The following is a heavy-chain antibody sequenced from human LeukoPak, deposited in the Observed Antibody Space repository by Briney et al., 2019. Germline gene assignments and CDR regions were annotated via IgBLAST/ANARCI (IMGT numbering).Heavy chain of an antibody. CDR2: INPSGGST. D-gene: IGHD2-2*01. V-gene: IGHV1-46*01. J-gene: IGHJ4*02. CDR3: ARGALGYCSSTSCLSYYFDY. CDR1: GYTFTSYY. Sequence: ASVKVSCKASGYTFTSYYMHWVRQAPGQGLEWMGTINPSGGSTSYAQKFQGRVTMTRDTSTSTVYMELSSLRSEDTAVYYCARGALGYCSSTSCLSYYFDYWGQGTLVTVSS.